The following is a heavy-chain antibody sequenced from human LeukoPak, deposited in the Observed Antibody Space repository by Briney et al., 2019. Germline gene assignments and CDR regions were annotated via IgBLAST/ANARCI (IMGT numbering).Heavy chain of an antibody. V-gene: IGHV1-69*01. CDR3: ARAGGSFSYYDILTASPGVYFDY. Sequence: SVKVSCKASGGTISSYAISWVRQAPGQGLEWMGGLIPIFDTANYAQKFQGRVTITADESTSTAYMELSSLRSEDTAVYYCARAGGSFSYYDILTASPGVYFDYWGPGTLVTVSS. D-gene: IGHD3-9*01. J-gene: IGHJ4*02. CDR2: LIPIFDTA. CDR1: GGTISSYA.